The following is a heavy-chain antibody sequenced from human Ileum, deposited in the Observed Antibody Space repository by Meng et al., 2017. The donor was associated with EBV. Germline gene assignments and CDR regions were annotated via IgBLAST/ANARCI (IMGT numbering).Heavy chain of an antibody. D-gene: IGHD3-3*01. CDR2: IYYSGST. CDR1: GGSISGGYY. CDR3: ARGTAYDLSADYQFFDY. J-gene: IGHJ4*02. Sequence: QAQLQESGPGLVLPSQPLSLTCAVSGGSISGGYYWSCIRQPPGKGLEWIGHIYYSGSTNYYPSLKSRLTISLDTSKNQFSLNLSSVTAADTAVYYCARGTAYDLSADYQFFDYWGQGILVTVSS. V-gene: IGHV4-30-4*01.